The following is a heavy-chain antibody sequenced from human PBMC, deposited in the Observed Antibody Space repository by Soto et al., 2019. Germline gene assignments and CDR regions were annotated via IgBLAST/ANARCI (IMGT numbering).Heavy chain of an antibody. Sequence: QLQLQESGPGLVKPSETLSLTCTVSGGSISSSSFHWGWIRQPPGKGLEWIGSIYYSGSTYYSPSLNRRVTITVDTSKNQISLKLSSVTAAGTAVYYCARRERAAGTDWWFDPWGQGTLVTVSS. CDR1: GGSISSSSFH. J-gene: IGHJ5*02. V-gene: IGHV4-39*01. D-gene: IGHD6-13*01. CDR2: IYYSGST. CDR3: ARRERAAGTDWWFDP.